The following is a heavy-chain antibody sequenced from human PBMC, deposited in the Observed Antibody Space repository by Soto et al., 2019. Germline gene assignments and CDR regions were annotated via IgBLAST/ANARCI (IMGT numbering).Heavy chain of an antibody. CDR2: INHSGST. CDR1: GGSFSGYY. Sequence: SETLSLTCAVYGGSFSGYYWSWIRQPPGKGLEWIGEINHSGSTNYNPSLKSRVTISVDTSKNQFSLKLSSVTAADTAVYYCARFGMGQPAIDYWGQGTLVTVSS. D-gene: IGHD3-16*01. CDR3: ARFGMGQPAIDY. J-gene: IGHJ4*02. V-gene: IGHV4-34*01.